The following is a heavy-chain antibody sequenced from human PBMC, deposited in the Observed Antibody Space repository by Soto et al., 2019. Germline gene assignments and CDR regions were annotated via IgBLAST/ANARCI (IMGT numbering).Heavy chain of an antibody. Sequence: SETMSLTCTVSGGSISSYYWSWIRPPPGKGLEWIGYIYYSGSTNYNPSLKSRVTISVDTSKNQFSLKLSSVTAADTAVYYCARVPPITMVRGYYYYYMDVWGKGTTVTVSS. D-gene: IGHD3-10*01. V-gene: IGHV4-59*01. J-gene: IGHJ6*03. CDR1: GGSISSYY. CDR2: IYYSGST. CDR3: ARVPPITMVRGYYYYYMDV.